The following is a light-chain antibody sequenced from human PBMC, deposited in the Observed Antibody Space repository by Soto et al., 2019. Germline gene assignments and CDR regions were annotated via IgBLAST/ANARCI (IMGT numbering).Light chain of an antibody. V-gene: IGKV3-20*01. CDR3: QIYNSSPWT. J-gene: IGKJ1*01. Sequence: EIVLTQSPGTLSLSPGDRATLSCRASQSVFGNYLAWYQQKPGQPPRLLFYGASTRAAGSPDRFSGSGSGTDFTLTISRLEPEDFAYYYCQIYNSSPWTFGQGTRVEVK. CDR2: GAS. CDR1: QSVFGNY.